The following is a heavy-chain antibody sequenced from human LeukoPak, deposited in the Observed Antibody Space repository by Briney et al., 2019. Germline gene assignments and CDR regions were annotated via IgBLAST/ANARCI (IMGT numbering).Heavy chain of an antibody. V-gene: IGHV4-39*01. CDR1: GGSISSSSYY. Sequence: SETLSLTCTVSGGSISSSSYYWGWIRQPPGKGLERIGSIYYSGSTYYNPSLKSRVTISVDTSKNQFSLKLSSVTAADTAVYYCARQFIIAARNELDYWGQGTLVTVSS. CDR2: IYYSGST. CDR3: ARQFIIAARNELDY. J-gene: IGHJ4*02. D-gene: IGHD6-6*01.